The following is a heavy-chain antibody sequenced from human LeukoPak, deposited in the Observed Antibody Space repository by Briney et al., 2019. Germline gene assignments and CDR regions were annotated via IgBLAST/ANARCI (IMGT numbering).Heavy chain of an antibody. D-gene: IGHD3-10*01. CDR1: GFTFSSYG. J-gene: IGHJ4*02. CDR3: ARGGWDYYGSALFDY. CDR2: IWYDGSNK. V-gene: IGHV3-33*01. Sequence: PGGSLRLSYAASGFTFSSYGMHWVRQAPGKGLEWVAVIWYDGSNKYYADSVKGRFTISRDNSKNTLYLQMNSLRAEDTAVYYCARGGWDYYGSALFDYWGQGTLVTVSS.